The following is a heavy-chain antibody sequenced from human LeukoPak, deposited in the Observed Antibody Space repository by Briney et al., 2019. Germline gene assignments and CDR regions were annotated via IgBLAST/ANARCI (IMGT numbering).Heavy chain of an antibody. Sequence: GGSLRLSCAASGFTFSSYSMNWVRQAPGKGLEWVSSISSSSSYIYYADSVKGRFTISRDNAKNSLYLQMNSPRAEDTAVYYCARVRQYYGSGSYFEDYWGQGTLVTVSS. J-gene: IGHJ4*02. CDR3: ARVRQYYGSGSYFEDY. D-gene: IGHD3-10*01. CDR2: ISSSSSYI. V-gene: IGHV3-21*01. CDR1: GFTFSSYS.